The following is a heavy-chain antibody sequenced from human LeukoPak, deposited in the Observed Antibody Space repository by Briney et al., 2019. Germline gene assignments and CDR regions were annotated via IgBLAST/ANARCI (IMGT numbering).Heavy chain of an antibody. V-gene: IGHV4-39*01. CDR1: GDSISSGDYY. CDR3: ARLELAAAGNRWFDP. CDR2: IYYSGST. J-gene: IGHJ5*02. Sequence: PSETLSLTCTVSGDSISSGDYYWPWVRQPPGRGLEWIGSIYYSGSTYYNPSLKSRVTISVDMSKNQFSLRLTSVTAADTAVYYCARLELAAAGNRWFDPWGQGTLVTVSS. D-gene: IGHD6-13*01.